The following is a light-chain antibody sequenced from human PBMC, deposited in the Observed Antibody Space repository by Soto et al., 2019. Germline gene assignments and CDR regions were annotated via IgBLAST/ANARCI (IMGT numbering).Light chain of an antibody. Sequence: QSVLTQPPSASVAPGQRVTISCTGSSSNIGAGYDAHWYQQVPGTTPKYLISGNNDRPSGVPDRFSGSKSGTSASLAITGLQAEEEGDYYCQAYDTSLRAWVFGGGTKVTVL. CDR2: GNN. CDR1: SSNIGAGYD. CDR3: QAYDTSLRAWV. J-gene: IGLJ3*02. V-gene: IGLV1-40*01.